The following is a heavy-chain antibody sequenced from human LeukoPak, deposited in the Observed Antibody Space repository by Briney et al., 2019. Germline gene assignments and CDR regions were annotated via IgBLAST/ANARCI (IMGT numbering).Heavy chain of an antibody. V-gene: IGHV4-34*01. CDR3: ARVKRVTMVRGVIHHNWFDP. Sequence: SETLSLTCAVYGGSFSGYYWSWIRQPPGKGLEWIGEINHSGSTNYNPSLKSRVTMSVDTSKNQFSLKLSSVTAADTAVYYCARVKRVTMVRGVIHHNWFDPWGQGTLVTVSS. D-gene: IGHD3-10*01. CDR1: GGSFSGYY. CDR2: INHSGST. J-gene: IGHJ5*02.